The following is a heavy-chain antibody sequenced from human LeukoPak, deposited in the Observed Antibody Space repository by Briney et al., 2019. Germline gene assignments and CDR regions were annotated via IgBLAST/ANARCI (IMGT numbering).Heavy chain of an antibody. D-gene: IGHD3-16*01. Sequence: GGSLRLSCAASGFTFSDYYMSWIRQAPGKGLEWVSYISSSGSTIYYADSVKGRFTISRDNAKNSLYLQMNSLRAEDTAVYYCARELRESRTYYYYYYMDVWGKGTTVTVSS. J-gene: IGHJ6*03. V-gene: IGHV3-11*04. CDR2: ISSSGSTI. CDR1: GFTFSDYY. CDR3: ARELRESRTYYYYYYMDV.